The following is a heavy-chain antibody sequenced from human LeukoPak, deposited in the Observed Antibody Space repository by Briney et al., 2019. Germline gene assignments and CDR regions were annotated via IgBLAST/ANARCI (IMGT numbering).Heavy chain of an antibody. CDR1: GYTFASYG. Sequence: ASVKVSCKASGYTFASYGISWVRQAPGQGLEWFGWISAYNGNTNYAQKFKDRVTLTTDTSATTVYMELTSLRSDDTAIYYCARDGTEDVRRSSQFYVKYNYNGMDVWGQGTMVTVSS. D-gene: IGHD1-1*01. V-gene: IGHV1-18*01. CDR2: ISAYNGNT. CDR3: ARDGTEDVRRSSQFYVKYNYNGMDV. J-gene: IGHJ6*02.